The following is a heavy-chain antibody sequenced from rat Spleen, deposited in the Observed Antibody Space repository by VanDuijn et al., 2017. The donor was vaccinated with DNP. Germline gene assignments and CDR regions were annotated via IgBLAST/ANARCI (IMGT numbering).Heavy chain of an antibody. Sequence: EVQLVESGGGLVQPGRSLKLSCAASGFPFSNYGMHWIRQAPAKGLEWVASISPSGGNTYYRHSVKGRFTISRDNAKSTLYLQMNSLRSEDMATYYCVRWNSGHFDYWGQGVMVTVSS. J-gene: IGHJ2*01. D-gene: IGHD4-3*01. V-gene: IGHV5-19*01. CDR2: ISPSGGNT. CDR3: VRWNSGHFDY. CDR1: GFPFSNYG.